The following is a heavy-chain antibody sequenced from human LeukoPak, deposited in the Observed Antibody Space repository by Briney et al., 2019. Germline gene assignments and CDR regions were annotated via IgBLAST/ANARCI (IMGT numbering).Heavy chain of an antibody. D-gene: IGHD3-10*02. Sequence: GGSLRLSCAASGFTFSSYSMNWVRQAPGKGLEWVASISSSSSYIYYADSVKGRFTISRDNAKNSLYLQMNSLRAEDTAVYYCAELGITMIGGVWGKGTTVTVSS. J-gene: IGHJ6*04. CDR2: ISSSSSYI. V-gene: IGHV3-21*01. CDR1: GFTFSSYS. CDR3: AELGITMIGGV.